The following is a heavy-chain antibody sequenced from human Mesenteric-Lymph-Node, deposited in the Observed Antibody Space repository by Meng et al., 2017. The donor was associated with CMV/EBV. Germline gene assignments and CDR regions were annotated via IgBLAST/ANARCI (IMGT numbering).Heavy chain of an antibody. D-gene: IGHD2-2*01. CDR3: VRGGSSANYYYYYGMDV. CDR1: GGSFSGYY. Sequence: SETLSLTCAVYGGSFSGYYWTWIRQPPGKGLEWIGEINHSGSTNYNPSLKSRVTISVDTSKNQFSLKLNSVTAADTAVYYCVRGGSSANYYYYYGMDVWGQGTTVTVSS. CDR2: INHSGST. V-gene: IGHV4-34*01. J-gene: IGHJ6*02.